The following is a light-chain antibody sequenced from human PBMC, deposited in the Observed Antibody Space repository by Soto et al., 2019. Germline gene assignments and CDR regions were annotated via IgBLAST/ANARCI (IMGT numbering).Light chain of an antibody. CDR3: QAWDNNSVV. Sequence: SYELAQPPSVSVSPGQTASITCSGHELRYKYVSWYQQKPGQSPILVIYEDYRRPSGISERFSGANSGNTATLTISGSQATDEADYYCQAWDNNSVVFGGGTKLTVL. CDR1: ELRYKY. CDR2: EDY. J-gene: IGLJ2*01. V-gene: IGLV3-1*01.